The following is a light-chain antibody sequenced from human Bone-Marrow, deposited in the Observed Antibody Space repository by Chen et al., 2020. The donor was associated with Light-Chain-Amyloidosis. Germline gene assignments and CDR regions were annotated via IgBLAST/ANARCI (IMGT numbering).Light chain of an antibody. V-gene: IGKV3-20*01. J-gene: IGKJ4*01. Sequence: EIVLTQSPGTLSLSPGEGANLSCRASQTISSNYLTWYQQKFGQAPRLLIYGSSSRATGIPDMFTGSGSGTDFTLTINRLEPDDFAMYYDQQYGTSPLTFGGGTKVEIK. CDR1: QTISSNY. CDR3: QQYGTSPLT. CDR2: GSS.